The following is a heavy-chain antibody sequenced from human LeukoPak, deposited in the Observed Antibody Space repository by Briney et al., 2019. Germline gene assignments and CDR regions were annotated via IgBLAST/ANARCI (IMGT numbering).Heavy chain of an antibody. V-gene: IGHV1-46*01. J-gene: IGHJ3*02. Sequence: ASVKVSCKASGYIFTYYYIHWVRQAPGQGLGWMGMINPSGGSTSYVQQFQGRVTMTRDMAASTVYMELSSLRSEDTAVYYCARASGGNPDAFDIWGQGTMVTVSS. CDR1: GYIFTYYY. D-gene: IGHD4-23*01. CDR3: ARASGGNPDAFDI. CDR2: INPSGGST.